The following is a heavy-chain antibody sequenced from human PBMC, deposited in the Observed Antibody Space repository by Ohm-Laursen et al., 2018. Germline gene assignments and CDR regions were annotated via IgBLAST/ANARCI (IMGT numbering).Heavy chain of an antibody. Sequence: GSLRLSCTASGFTFDDYAMHWVRQAPGKGLEYVSAISSNGGSTYYADSVKGRFTISRDNSKNTLYLQMGSLRVEDMAVYYCARGGSYTYGCIDYWGHGTLVTVSS. CDR1: GFTFDDYA. V-gene: IGHV3-64*02. D-gene: IGHD5-18*01. CDR3: ARGGSYTYGCIDY. CDR2: ISSNGGST. J-gene: IGHJ4*01.